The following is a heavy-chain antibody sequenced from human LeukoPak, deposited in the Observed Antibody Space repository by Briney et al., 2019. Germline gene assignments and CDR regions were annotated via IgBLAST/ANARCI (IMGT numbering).Heavy chain of an antibody. CDR3: ARAVYDSSGYNWFDP. J-gene: IGHJ5*02. CDR1: GFTISSYW. CDR2: INSDGSDT. D-gene: IGHD3-22*01. Sequence: PGGTLRLSCAASGFTISSYWMHWVRQAPGKGLVWVSRINSDGSDTTYADSVKGRFTISRDTAKNTLYLQMNSLRAEDTAVYYCARAVYDSSGYNWFDPWGQGTLVTVSS. V-gene: IGHV3-74*01.